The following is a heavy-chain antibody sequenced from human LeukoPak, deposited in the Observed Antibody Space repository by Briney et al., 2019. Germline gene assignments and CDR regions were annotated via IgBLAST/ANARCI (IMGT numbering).Heavy chain of an antibody. Sequence: GGSLRLSCAASGFTVSTYGMHWVRQAPGKGLEWVAFIRYDGTDKYYADSVKGRFTISRDNAKNSLYLQMNSLRAEDTAVYYCAKRSTAWELHPFYMDVWGKGTTVTVSS. CDR1: GFTVSTYG. J-gene: IGHJ6*03. D-gene: IGHD3-10*01. V-gene: IGHV3-30*02. CDR2: IRYDGTDK. CDR3: AKRSTAWELHPFYMDV.